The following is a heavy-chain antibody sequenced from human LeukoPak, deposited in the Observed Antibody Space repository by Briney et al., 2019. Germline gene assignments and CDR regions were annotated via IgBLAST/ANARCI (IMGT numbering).Heavy chain of an antibody. CDR2: INSDGSGT. Sequence: GGSLRLSCAASGFTFTIYWMHWVRQAPGNGIVWVSRINSDGSGTSDADFVKGRFTISRYNSKNTLYLQMNSLRAEDTAMYYCARDRLTNDAFDIWGQGTMVSVSS. J-gene: IGHJ3*02. CDR3: ARDRLTNDAFDI. V-gene: IGHV3-74*01. CDR1: GFTFTIYW. D-gene: IGHD2-8*01.